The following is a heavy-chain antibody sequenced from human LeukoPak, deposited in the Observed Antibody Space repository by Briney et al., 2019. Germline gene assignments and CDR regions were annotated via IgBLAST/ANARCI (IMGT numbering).Heavy chain of an antibody. V-gene: IGHV3-7*05. D-gene: IGHD6-19*01. CDR3: ARESAGGPDY. CDR1: GFTLSSHW. J-gene: IGHJ4*02. Sequence: GGSLRLSCAVSGFTLSSHWMSWVRHAPGKGLEGMANIKQGGSEQYYEDSVRGRFTISRDNAKNSLDLQMHSLRAEDTAIYYCARESAGGPDYWGQGGLVTVSS. CDR2: IKQGGSEQ.